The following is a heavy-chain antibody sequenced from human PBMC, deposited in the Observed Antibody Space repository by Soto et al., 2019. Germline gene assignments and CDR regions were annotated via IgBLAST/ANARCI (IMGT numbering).Heavy chain of an antibody. Sequence: VKVSCKASGGTFSSYTISWVRQAPGQGLEWMGGIIPIFGTANYAQKFQGRVTITADESTSTAYMELSSLRSEDTAVYYCARKLGYCSGGSCSNDYYYYYGMDVWGQGTTVTVSS. CDR1: GGTFSSYT. CDR3: ARKLGYCSGGSCSNDYYYYYGMDV. V-gene: IGHV1-69*13. D-gene: IGHD2-15*01. CDR2: IIPIFGTA. J-gene: IGHJ6*02.